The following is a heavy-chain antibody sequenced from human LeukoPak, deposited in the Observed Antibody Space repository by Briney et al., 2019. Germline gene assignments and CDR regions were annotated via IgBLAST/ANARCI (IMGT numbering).Heavy chain of an antibody. CDR3: ASLGGYYDSSGLYY. CDR2: ISSSSSTI. J-gene: IGHJ4*02. V-gene: IGHV3-48*01. Sequence: GGSLRLSCAASGFTFSSYSMNWVRQAPGKGLEWVSYISSSSSTIYYADSVKGRFTISRDNAKNSLYLQMNSLRAEDTAVYYCASLGGYYDSSGLYYWDQGTLVTVSS. D-gene: IGHD3-22*01. CDR1: GFTFSSYS.